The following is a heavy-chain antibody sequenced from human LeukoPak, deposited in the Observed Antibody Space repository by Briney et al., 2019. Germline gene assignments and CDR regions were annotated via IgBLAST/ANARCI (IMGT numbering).Heavy chain of an antibody. CDR1: GFTFSSYS. CDR3: ARVPDILTGYPDY. V-gene: IGHV3-21*01. Sequence: GGSLRPSCAASGFTFSSYSMNWVRQAPGKGLEWVSSISSSSSYIYYADSVKGRFTISRDNAKNSLYLQMNSLRAEDTAVYYCARVPDILTGYPDYWGQGTLVTVSS. J-gene: IGHJ4*02. D-gene: IGHD3-9*01. CDR2: ISSSSSYI.